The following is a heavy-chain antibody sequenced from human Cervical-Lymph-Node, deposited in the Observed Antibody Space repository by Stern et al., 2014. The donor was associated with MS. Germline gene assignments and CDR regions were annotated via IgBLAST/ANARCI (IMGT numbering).Heavy chain of an antibody. CDR3: ARVFVDRTMINGAFDI. V-gene: IGHV1-46*01. D-gene: IGHD3-16*01. CDR1: GYTFTSHY. J-gene: IGHJ3*02. CDR2: IKPRAGDA. Sequence: VQLVESGAEVKKPGASVKISCKASGYTFTSHYIHWVRQAPGQGLEWMGMIKPRAGDATYAQTFQGRVIMTRDTSTSTLYMEVTSLRSEDTAVYYCARVFVDRTMINGAFDIWGQGTVVTVSS.